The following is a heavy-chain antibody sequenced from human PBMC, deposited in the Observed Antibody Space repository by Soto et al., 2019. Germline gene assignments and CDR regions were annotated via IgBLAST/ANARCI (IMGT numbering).Heavy chain of an antibody. V-gene: IGHV1-18*01. CDR2: IIVYDGDT. CDR1: GYTFASYG. Sequence: QVQLVQSGAEVKEPGASVKVSCKASGYTFASYGITWVRQAPGQGLEWMGWIIVYDGDTKYAQNLQGRVTLTTDTSTSTAYMERDSIKSDDTAVYICARALGGTFVDYSGQGTPVTVSS. J-gene: IGHJ4*02. D-gene: IGHD1-26*01. CDR3: ARALGGTFVDY.